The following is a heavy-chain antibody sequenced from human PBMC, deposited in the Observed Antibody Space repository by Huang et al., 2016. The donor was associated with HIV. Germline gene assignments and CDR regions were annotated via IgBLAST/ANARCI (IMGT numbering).Heavy chain of an antibody. D-gene: IGHD6-19*01. CDR2: INHIGKT. CDR3: AREKAADSAWYGVYDY. Sequence: QVQLRQWGAGLVKPSETLSLTCAVYGGSFSGYYWTWIRQSPGKGLEWIGEINHIGKTNYQPSLKSRVTISKDTAKNQFSLQLTSVSAADTGVYFCAREKAADSAWYGVYDYWGEGALVTVTS. J-gene: IGHJ4*02. V-gene: IGHV4-34*01. CDR1: GGSFSGYY.